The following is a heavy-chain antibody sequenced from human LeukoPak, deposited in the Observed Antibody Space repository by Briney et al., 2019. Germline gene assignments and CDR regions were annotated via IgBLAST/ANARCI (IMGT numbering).Heavy chain of an antibody. CDR1: GFTFSSYS. CDR2: ISSSSSGGTI. CDR3: SRVIGGYDSTFYYYYMDV. V-gene: IGHV3-48*04. Sequence: PGGSLRLSCAASGFTFSSYSMNWVRQAPGKGLEWVSSISSSSSGGTIYYADSVKGRFTISRDNAKNSLSLLMNSLRAEDTAVYYCSRVIGGYDSTFYYYYMDVWGKGTTVTISS. J-gene: IGHJ6*03. D-gene: IGHD5-12*01.